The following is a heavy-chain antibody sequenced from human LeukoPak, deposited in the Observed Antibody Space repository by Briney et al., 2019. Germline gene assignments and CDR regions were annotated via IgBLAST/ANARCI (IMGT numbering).Heavy chain of an antibody. CDR3: TRRPGYCSGGSCTGDYYYYYYMDV. CDR1: GFTFSGSA. Sequence: GGSLRLSCAASGFTFSGSAMHWVRQASGKGLEWVGRIRSEANSYATAYAASVKGRFTISRDDSKNTAYLQMNSLKTEDTAVYYCTRRPGYCSGGSCTGDYYYYYYMDVWGKGTTVTVSS. D-gene: IGHD2-15*01. J-gene: IGHJ6*03. CDR2: IRSEANSYAT. V-gene: IGHV3-73*01.